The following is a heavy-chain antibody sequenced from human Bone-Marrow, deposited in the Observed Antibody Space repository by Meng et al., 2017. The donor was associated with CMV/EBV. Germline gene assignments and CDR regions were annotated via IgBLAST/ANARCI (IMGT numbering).Heavy chain of an antibody. CDR1: RCSIRICD. D-gene: IGHD2-2*01. CDR3: ARDGACTSN. Sequence: APGPTPPPTPLPHTALLSRCSIRICDSAYFRRPPGKGLYGIGLIQPDGGTNYNPSLKNRVTMPVDTSKNHFSLKLTSLTAADTAVYYCARDGACTSNWGQGTLVTVSS. V-gene: IGHV4-4*07. CDR2: IQPDGGT. J-gene: IGHJ4*02.